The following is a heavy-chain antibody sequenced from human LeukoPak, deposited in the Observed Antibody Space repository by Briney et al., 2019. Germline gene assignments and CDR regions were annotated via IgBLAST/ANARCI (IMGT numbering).Heavy chain of an antibody. J-gene: IGHJ3*02. CDR1: GGSIGSYY. CDR2: LYYSGST. V-gene: IGHV4-59*01. Sequence: SETLSLTCTVSGGSIGSYYWSWNRQPPGKGLEWIGYLYYSGSTNYNPSLKSRVTISVDTSRNQFSLKLSSVTAADTAVYYCARGEIFGVVIIGAFDIWGQGTMVTVSS. CDR3: ARGEIFGVVIIGAFDI. D-gene: IGHD3-3*01.